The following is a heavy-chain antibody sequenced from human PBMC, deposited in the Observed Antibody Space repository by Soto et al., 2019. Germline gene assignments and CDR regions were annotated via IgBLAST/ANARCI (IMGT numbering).Heavy chain of an antibody. CDR3: AREFGYSSSTLYYYYGMDV. V-gene: IGHV1-2*04. CDR1: GYTFTGYY. Sequence: QVQLVQSGAEVKKPGASVKVSCKASGYTFTGYYMHWVRQAPGQGLEWMGWINPNSGGTNYAQKFQCWVTMTRDTSISTAYMELSRLRSDDTAVYYCAREFGYSSSTLYYYYGMDVWGQGTTVTVSS. J-gene: IGHJ6*02. D-gene: IGHD6-6*01. CDR2: INPNSGGT.